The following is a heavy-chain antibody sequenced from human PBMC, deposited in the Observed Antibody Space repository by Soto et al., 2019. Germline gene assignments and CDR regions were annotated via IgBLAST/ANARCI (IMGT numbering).Heavy chain of an antibody. CDR3: ARVIAAAGTGIDY. Sequence: SETLSLTCAVYGGSFSGYYWSWIRQPPGKGLEWIGEINHSGSTNYNPSLKSRVTISVDTSKNQFSLKLSSVTAADTAVYYCARVIAAAGTGIDYWGQGTLVTVSS. CDR1: GGSFSGYY. J-gene: IGHJ4*02. CDR2: INHSGST. D-gene: IGHD6-13*01. V-gene: IGHV4-34*01.